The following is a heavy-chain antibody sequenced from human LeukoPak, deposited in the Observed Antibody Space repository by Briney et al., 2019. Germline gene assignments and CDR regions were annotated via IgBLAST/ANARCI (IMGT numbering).Heavy chain of an antibody. Sequence: GASVKVSCKASGYTLTSYGISWVRQAPGQGLEWMGWISAYNGNTNYAQKFQGRVTITRDTSASTAYMELSSLRSEDTAVYYCARTWELLGFDYWGQGTLVTVSS. CDR2: ISAYNGNT. V-gene: IGHV1-18*01. CDR3: ARTWELLGFDY. J-gene: IGHJ4*02. CDR1: GYTLTSYG. D-gene: IGHD1-26*01.